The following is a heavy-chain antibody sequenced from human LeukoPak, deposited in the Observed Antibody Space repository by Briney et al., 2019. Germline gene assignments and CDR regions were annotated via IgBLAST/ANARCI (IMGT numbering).Heavy chain of an antibody. CDR1: GGTFSSYA. J-gene: IGHJ5*02. D-gene: IGHD3-9*01. CDR2: IILIFGTA. Sequence: GASVKVSCKASGGTFSSYAISWVRQAPGQGLEWMGGIILIFGTANYAQKSQGRVTITADKSTSTAYMELSSLRSEDTAVYYCARDGSGPILTGSDNWFDPWGQGTLVTVSS. CDR3: ARDGSGPILTGSDNWFDP. V-gene: IGHV1-69*06.